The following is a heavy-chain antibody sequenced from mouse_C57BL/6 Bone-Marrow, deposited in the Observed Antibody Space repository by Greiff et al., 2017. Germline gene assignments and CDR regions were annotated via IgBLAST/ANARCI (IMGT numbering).Heavy chain of an antibody. Sequence: QVQLKQSGAELVMPGASVKLSCKASGYTFTSYWMHWVKQRPGQGLEWIGEIDPSDSYTNYNQKFKGKSTLTVDKSSSTAYMQLSSLTSEDSAVYYCAVLNWDYFDYWGQGTTLTVSS. CDR1: GYTFTSYW. CDR2: IDPSDSYT. D-gene: IGHD4-1*02. V-gene: IGHV1-69*01. CDR3: AVLNWDYFDY. J-gene: IGHJ2*01.